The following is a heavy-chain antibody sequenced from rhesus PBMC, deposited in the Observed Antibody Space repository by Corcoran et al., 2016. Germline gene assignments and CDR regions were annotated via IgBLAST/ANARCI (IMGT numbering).Heavy chain of an antibody. J-gene: IGHJ4*01. CDR1: GGSVSSSNW. Sequence: QVQLQESGPGLVKPSETLSLTCAVSGGSVSSSNWWSWIRQPPGKGLEWIEYISGSSGSTYYSPSLKSRVTISTDTSKNQFSLKLSSVTAADTAVYYCARGYSGFNYWGQGVLVTVSS. CDR2: ISGSSGST. D-gene: IGHD5-42*01. V-gene: IGHV4-65*01. CDR3: ARGYSGFNY.